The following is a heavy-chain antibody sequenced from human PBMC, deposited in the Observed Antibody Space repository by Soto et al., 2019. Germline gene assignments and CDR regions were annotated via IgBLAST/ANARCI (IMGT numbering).Heavy chain of an antibody. CDR1: GGSISSYY. CDR3: ARYRSGTARFDP. CDR2: IYYSGST. D-gene: IGHD1-7*01. J-gene: IGHJ5*02. Sequence: PSETLSLTCTVSGGSISSYYWSWIRQPPGKGLEWIGYIYYSGSTNYNPSLKSRVTISVDASKNQFSLKLSSVTAADTAVYYCARYRSGTARFDPWGQGTLVTVSS. V-gene: IGHV4-59*01.